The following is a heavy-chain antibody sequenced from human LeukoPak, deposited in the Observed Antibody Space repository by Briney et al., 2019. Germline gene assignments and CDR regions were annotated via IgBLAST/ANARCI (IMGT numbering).Heavy chain of an antibody. Sequence: PSETLSLTCAVYGGSFSDYYWTWIRQPPGKGLEWIGEINRSGTTKNNPSLESRVTTSVDTPRNQFSLTVTSVTVADTAVYYCARARYCSSTSCHGSSYFQHWGQGTLVTVSS. J-gene: IGHJ1*01. V-gene: IGHV4-34*01. D-gene: IGHD2-2*01. CDR1: GGSFSDYY. CDR3: ARARYCSSTSCHGSSYFQH. CDR2: INRSGTT.